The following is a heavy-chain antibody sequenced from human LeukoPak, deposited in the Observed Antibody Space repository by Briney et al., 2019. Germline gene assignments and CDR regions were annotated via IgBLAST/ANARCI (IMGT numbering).Heavy chain of an antibody. J-gene: IGHJ4*02. CDR1: GFTFSSYA. CDR3: AKRGGVAGSAPFDY. CDR2: ISGSGGNT. V-gene: IGHV3-23*01. D-gene: IGHD6-19*01. Sequence: GGSLRLSCAASGFTFSSYAMSWVRQAPGKGLEWVTTISGSGGNTYYADSVKGRFSISRDNSKNTLYLQMNSLRAEDTAVYYCAKRGGVAGSAPFDYWGQGTLVTVSS.